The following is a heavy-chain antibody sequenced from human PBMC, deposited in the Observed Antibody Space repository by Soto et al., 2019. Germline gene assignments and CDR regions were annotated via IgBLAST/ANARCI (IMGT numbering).Heavy chain of an antibody. Sequence: HPGGSLRLSCAASGFTFSSYAMSWVRQAPGKGLEWVSAISGSGGSTYYADSVKGRFTISRDNSKNTLYLQMNSLRAEDTAVYYCAKWGYCRSTSCYAHLDYWGQGTLVTVSS. CDR2: ISGSGGST. D-gene: IGHD2-2*01. J-gene: IGHJ4*02. CDR1: GFTFSSYA. V-gene: IGHV3-23*01. CDR3: AKWGYCRSTSCYAHLDY.